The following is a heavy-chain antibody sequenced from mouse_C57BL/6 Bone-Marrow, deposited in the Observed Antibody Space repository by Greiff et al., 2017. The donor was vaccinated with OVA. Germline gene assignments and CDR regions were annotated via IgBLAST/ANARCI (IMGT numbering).Heavy chain of an antibody. Sequence: VQLVESGPGLVQPSQSLSITCTVSGFSLTSYGVHWVRQSPGKGLEWLGVIWRGGSTDYNAAFMSRLSITKDNSKSQVFFKMNSLQADDTAIYYCAKNDYYGSSSFAYWGQGTLVTVSA. J-gene: IGHJ3*01. D-gene: IGHD1-1*01. CDR2: IWRGGST. CDR3: AKNDYYGSSSFAY. CDR1: GFSLTSYG. V-gene: IGHV2-5*01.